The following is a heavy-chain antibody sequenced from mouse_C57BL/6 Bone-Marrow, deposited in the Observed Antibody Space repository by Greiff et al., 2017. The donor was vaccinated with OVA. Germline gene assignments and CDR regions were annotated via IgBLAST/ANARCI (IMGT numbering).Heavy chain of an antibody. D-gene: IGHD2-2*01. CDR1: GYTFTEYT. J-gene: IGHJ3*01. CDR3: ARHETPLLWLSWFAY. V-gene: IGHV1-62-2*01. CDR2: FYPGSGSI. Sequence: LVESGAALVKPRASVKLSCKASGYTFTEYTIHWVKQRSGQGLEWIGWFYPGSGSIKYNEKFKDKATLTADKSSSTVYMELSRLTSEDSAVYFCARHETPLLWLSWFAYWGQGTLVTVSA.